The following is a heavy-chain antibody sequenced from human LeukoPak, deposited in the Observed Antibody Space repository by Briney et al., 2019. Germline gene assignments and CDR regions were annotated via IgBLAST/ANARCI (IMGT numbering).Heavy chain of an antibody. J-gene: IGHJ4*02. CDR1: GYTFTSYY. D-gene: IGHD3-10*01. Sequence: GASVKVSCKASGYTFTSYYMHWVRQAPGQGLEWMGIINPSGGSTSYAQKFQGRVTMTRDMSASTVYMELSSLRSEDTAVYYCARAITMVRGVIGSFDYWGQGTLVTVSS. V-gene: IGHV1-46*01. CDR2: INPSGGST. CDR3: ARAITMVRGVIGSFDY.